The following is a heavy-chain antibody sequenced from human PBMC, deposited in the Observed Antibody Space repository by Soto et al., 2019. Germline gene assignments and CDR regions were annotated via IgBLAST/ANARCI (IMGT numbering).Heavy chain of an antibody. CDR3: QNNEGYCSTTTCSKFDY. CDR2: IYPGDSDS. Sequence: PGESLKISCKGSGFTFTSYWIAWVRQMPGKVLEWMGIIYPGDSDSSYSPAFQGQGTISADKSINTAYLHWSSLKASDYAIYYCQNNEGYCSTTTCSKFDYWGQGTLVTVSP. J-gene: IGHJ4*02. V-gene: IGHV5-51*01. CDR1: GFTFTSYW. D-gene: IGHD2-2*01.